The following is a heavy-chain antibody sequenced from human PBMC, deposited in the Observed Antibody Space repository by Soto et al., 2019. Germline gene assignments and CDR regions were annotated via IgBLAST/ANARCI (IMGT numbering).Heavy chain of an antibody. Sequence: GGSLRLSCGASGFTFRTYWLSWVRQVPGKGLEWVANINQDGSEKNYVDSVKGRFTISRDNARNSLYLQMSSLRAEDTALYYCARDGSTSWYSYDYHGMDVWGQGTTVTVSS. CDR3: ARDGSTSWYSYDYHGMDV. V-gene: IGHV3-7*05. J-gene: IGHJ6*02. D-gene: IGHD5-18*01. CDR2: INQDGSEK. CDR1: GFTFRTYW.